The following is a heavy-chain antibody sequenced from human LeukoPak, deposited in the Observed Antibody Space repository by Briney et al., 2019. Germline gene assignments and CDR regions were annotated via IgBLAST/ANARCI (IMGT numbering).Heavy chain of an antibody. V-gene: IGHV3-74*01. Sequence: GGSLRLSCAASGFTFSSYWMHWVRQAPGKGLVWVSRISSDGSSTYYAGSVKGRFTISRDNAKNTLYLQMNNLRADDTAVYCCASLSGSSSVEDYWGQGALVTVSS. CDR2: ISSDGSST. CDR3: ASLSGSSSVEDY. CDR1: GFTFSSYW. D-gene: IGHD1-26*01. J-gene: IGHJ4*02.